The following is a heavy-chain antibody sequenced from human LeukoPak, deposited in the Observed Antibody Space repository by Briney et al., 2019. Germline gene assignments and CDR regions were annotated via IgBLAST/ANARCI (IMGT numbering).Heavy chain of an antibody. CDR2: ISAYNGNT. J-gene: IGHJ4*02. Sequence: ASVKASCKASGYTFTSHGISWVRQAPGQGLEWMGWISAYNGNTNYAQKLQGRVTMTTDTSTSTAYMELRSLRSDDTAVYYCARQYYYDSSGYYEHFDYWGQGTLVTVSS. V-gene: IGHV1-18*01. D-gene: IGHD3-22*01. CDR1: GYTFTSHG. CDR3: ARQYYYDSSGYYEHFDY.